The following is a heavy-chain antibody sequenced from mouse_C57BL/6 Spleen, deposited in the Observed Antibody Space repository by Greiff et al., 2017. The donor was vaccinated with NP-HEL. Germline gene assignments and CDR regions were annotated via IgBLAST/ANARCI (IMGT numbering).Heavy chain of an antibody. CDR3: ASEYYGSSRFAY. Sequence: QVQLQQSGPGLVAPSQSLSITCTVSGFSLTSYGVDWVRQSPGKGLEWLGVIWGVGSTNYNSALKSRLSISKDNSKSQVFLKMNSLQTDDTAMYYCASEYYGSSRFAYWGQGTLVTVSA. D-gene: IGHD1-1*01. V-gene: IGHV2-6*01. J-gene: IGHJ3*01. CDR1: GFSLTSYG. CDR2: IWGVGST.